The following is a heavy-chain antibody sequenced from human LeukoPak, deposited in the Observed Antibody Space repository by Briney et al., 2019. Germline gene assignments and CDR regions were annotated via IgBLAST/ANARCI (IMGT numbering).Heavy chain of an antibody. V-gene: IGHV3-30-3*01. Sequence: GGSLRLSCAASRSTFSSYAMHWVRQAPGKGLEWVAVISYDGSDKYYADSVKGRFTISRDNSKNTLYVQMNSLRTEDTAVYYCARAQSCRTTSCYPPLDYWGQGTLVTVSS. D-gene: IGHD2-2*01. CDR2: ISYDGSDK. J-gene: IGHJ4*02. CDR3: ARAQSCRTTSCYPPLDY. CDR1: RSTFSSYA.